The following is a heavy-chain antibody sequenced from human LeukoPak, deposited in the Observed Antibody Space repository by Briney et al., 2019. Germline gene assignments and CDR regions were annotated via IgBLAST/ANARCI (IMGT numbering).Heavy chain of an antibody. J-gene: IGHJ4*02. Sequence: PSETLSLTCTVSGYSISSGYYWGWIRQPPGKGLEWIGSIYHSGSTYYNPSLKSRVTISVDTSKNQFSLKLSSVTAADTAVYYCARGVVYLRRAHSSSSYYFDYWGQGTLVTVSS. CDR2: IYHSGST. CDR1: GYSISSGYY. V-gene: IGHV4-38-2*02. D-gene: IGHD6-13*01. CDR3: ARGVVYLRRAHSSSSYYFDY.